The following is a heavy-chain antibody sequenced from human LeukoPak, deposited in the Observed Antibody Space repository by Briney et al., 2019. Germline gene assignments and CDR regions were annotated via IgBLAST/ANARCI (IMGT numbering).Heavy chain of an antibody. CDR3: SRGVGLDDAFDI. Sequence: ASLKVSCKASGYTFTGYYMHWVRQAPGQGLEWMGWINPNSGGTNYAQKFQGRVTMTRDTSISTAYMELSRLRSDDTAVYYCSRGVGLDDAFDIWGQGTMVTVSS. CDR2: INPNSGGT. CDR1: GYTFTGYY. D-gene: IGHD1-26*01. J-gene: IGHJ3*02. V-gene: IGHV1-2*02.